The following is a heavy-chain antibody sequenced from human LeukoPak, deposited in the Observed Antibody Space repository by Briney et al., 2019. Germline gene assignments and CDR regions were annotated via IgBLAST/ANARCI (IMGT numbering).Heavy chain of an antibody. CDR3: ARGGGDYNIILDY. CDR1: GGSISSYY. CDR2: IYYSGST. D-gene: IGHD4-17*01. V-gene: IGHV4-59*01. J-gene: IGHJ4*02. Sequence: SETLSLTCTVSGGSISSYYWSWIRQPPGKGLEWIGCIYYSGSTNYNPSLKSRVTISVDTSKNQFSLKLSPVTAADTAVYYCARGGGDYNIILDYWGQGTLVTVSS.